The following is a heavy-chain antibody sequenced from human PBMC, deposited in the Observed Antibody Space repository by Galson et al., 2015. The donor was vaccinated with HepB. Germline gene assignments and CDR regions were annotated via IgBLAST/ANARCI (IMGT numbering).Heavy chain of an antibody. CDR3: ASHPLRYFDWLPIGYYYYMDV. CDR2: INTNTGNP. CDR1: GYTFTSYA. J-gene: IGHJ6*03. D-gene: IGHD3-9*01. Sequence: SVKVSCKASGYTFTSYAMNWVRQAPGQGLEWMGWINTNTGNPTYAQGFTGRFVFSLDTSVSTAYLQISSLKAEDTAVYYCASHPLRYFDWLPIGYYYYMDVWGKGTTVTVSS. V-gene: IGHV7-4-1*02.